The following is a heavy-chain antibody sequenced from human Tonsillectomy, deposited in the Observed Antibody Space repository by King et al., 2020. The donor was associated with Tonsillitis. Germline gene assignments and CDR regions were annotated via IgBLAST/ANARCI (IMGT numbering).Heavy chain of an antibody. CDR1: GLPVSSYC. CDR2: ICDDGRNN. J-gene: IGHJ4*02. Sequence: VQLVESWGIGVQPGRSLRLSFAAFGLPVSSYCMHWVGKGPGQGLGGVAGICDDGRNNYFVDSVKGRFTISRDNSKNTLYLQMNSLRAEDTAVYYCARGVLLYDSSGYLDYWGQGTLVTVSS. D-gene: IGHD3-22*01. V-gene: IGHV3-33*08. CDR3: ARGVLLYDSSGYLDY.